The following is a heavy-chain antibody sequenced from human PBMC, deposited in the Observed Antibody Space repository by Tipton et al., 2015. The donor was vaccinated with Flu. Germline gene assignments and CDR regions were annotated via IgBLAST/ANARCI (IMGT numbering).Heavy chain of an antibody. CDR3: ASLKNYGDYGFDS. V-gene: IGHV4-39*01. Sequence: TLSLTCSVSGGSWSSYYWGWIRQPPGKGLQWIGSIYYIEKTFYNPSLKSRVTVSADSSNSQFSLKLKSVTAADTAVYYCASLKNYGDYGFDSWGQGTLVTVSS. CDR1: GGSWSSYY. J-gene: IGHJ4*02. D-gene: IGHD4-17*01. CDR2: IYYIEKT.